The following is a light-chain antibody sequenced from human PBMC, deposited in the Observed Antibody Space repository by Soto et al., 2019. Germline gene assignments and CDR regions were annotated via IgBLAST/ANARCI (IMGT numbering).Light chain of an antibody. Sequence: DIQMNQSPSSLSASVCDRVTITFRASQSISSWLAWYQQKPGKAPKLLIYDASSLESGVPSRFSGSGSGTDFTLTISSLQPEDFATYYCQQSYSTPITFGQGTRLEI. CDR2: DAS. J-gene: IGKJ5*01. CDR3: QQSYSTPIT. V-gene: IGKV1-39*01. CDR1: QSISSW.